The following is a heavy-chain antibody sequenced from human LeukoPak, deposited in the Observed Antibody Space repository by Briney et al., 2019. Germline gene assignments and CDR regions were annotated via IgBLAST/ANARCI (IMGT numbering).Heavy chain of an antibody. CDR1: GYSFTNYW. CDR2: IYPGDSDT. Sequence: GESLQISCKGSGYSFTNYWIGWVRRMPGKGLEWMGIIYPGDSDTRYGPSFQGQVTISADKSISTAYLQWSSLKASDTAMYYCARHRGYYNLDFDLWGRGTLVTVSS. J-gene: IGHJ2*01. CDR3: ARHRGYYNLDFDL. D-gene: IGHD5-24*01. V-gene: IGHV5-51*01.